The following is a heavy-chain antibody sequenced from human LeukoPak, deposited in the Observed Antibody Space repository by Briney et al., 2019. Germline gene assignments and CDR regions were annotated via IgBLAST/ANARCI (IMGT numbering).Heavy chain of an antibody. V-gene: IGHV4-34*01. Sequence: SETLSLTCAVYGGSFSGYYWSWIRQPPGKGLEWIGEINHSGSTNYNPSLKSRVTISVDTSKNQFSLKLSSVTAADTAAYYCARVIGYSLDYWGQGTLVTVSS. CDR1: GGSFSGYY. CDR2: INHSGST. CDR3: ARVIGYSLDY. J-gene: IGHJ4*02. D-gene: IGHD5-18*01.